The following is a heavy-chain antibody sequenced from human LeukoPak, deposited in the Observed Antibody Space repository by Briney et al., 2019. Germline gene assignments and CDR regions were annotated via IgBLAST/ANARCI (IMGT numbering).Heavy chain of an antibody. Sequence: SETLSLTCTVSGGSISSYHWSWIRQPPGKGLEWIGYIYYSGSTYYNPSLKSRVTLSVDTSKSHFSLKLTSVTAADTAVYYCARDQGSSSWFYYWGQGILVTVSS. J-gene: IGHJ4*02. CDR3: ARDQGSSSWFYY. CDR1: GGSISSYH. D-gene: IGHD6-13*01. V-gene: IGHV4-59*12. CDR2: IYYSGST.